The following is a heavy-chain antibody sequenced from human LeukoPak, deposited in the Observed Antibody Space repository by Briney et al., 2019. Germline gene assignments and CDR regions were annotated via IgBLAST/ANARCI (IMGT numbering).Heavy chain of an antibody. Sequence: APVNASSTPSGYTFTRYDINWGREATGDGHEWRGWMDPNSGNTGYAQKSPGRVTVNRTTSISTAYMELSSLRSEDTALYYSARGSELHSSSVGSSYYYYYMDVWGKGTTVTVSS. V-gene: IGHV1-8*03. CDR3: ARGSELHSSSVGSSYYYYYMDV. J-gene: IGHJ6*03. D-gene: IGHD6-6*01. CDR2: MDPNSGNT. CDR1: GYTFTRYD.